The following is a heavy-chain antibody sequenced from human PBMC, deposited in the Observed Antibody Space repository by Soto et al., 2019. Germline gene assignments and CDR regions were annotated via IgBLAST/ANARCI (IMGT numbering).Heavy chain of an antibody. D-gene: IGHD6-6*01. CDR2: IWYDGSNK. CDR3: ARDRGSSSIASLDY. J-gene: IGHJ4*02. CDR1: GFTFSSYG. V-gene: IGHV3-33*01. Sequence: GGSLRLSCAASGFTFSSYGMHWVRQAPGKGLEWVAVIWYDGSNKYYADSVKGRFTISRDNSKNTLYLQMNSLRAEDTAVYYCARDRGSSSIASLDYWGQGTLVTVSS.